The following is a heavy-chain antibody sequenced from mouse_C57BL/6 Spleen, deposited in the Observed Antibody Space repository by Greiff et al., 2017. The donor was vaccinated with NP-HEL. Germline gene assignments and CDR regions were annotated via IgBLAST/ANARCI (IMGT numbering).Heavy chain of an antibody. D-gene: IGHD1-1*01. J-gene: IGHJ4*01. V-gene: IGHV1-61*01. CDR2: IYPSDSET. Sequence: QVQLQQPGAELVRPGSSVKLSCKASGYTFTSYWMDWVKQRPGQGLEWIGNIYPSDSETHYNQKFKDKATLTVDKSSSTAYMQLSSLTSEDSAVYYCERLGSSYYAMGYWGKRTSVTVAT. CDR1: GYTFTSYW. CDR3: ERLGSSYYAMGY.